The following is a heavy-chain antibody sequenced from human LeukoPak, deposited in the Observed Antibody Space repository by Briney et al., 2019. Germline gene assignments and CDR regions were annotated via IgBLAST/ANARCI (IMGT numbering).Heavy chain of an antibody. CDR3: ARDSGGDIVVVPAAVRLTNWFDP. D-gene: IGHD2-2*01. V-gene: IGHV1-8*01. Sequence: ASVKVSCKASGYTFTSYDINWVRQATGQGLEWMGWMNPNSGNTGYAQKFQGRVTMTRNTSISTAYMELSRLRSDDTAVYYCARDSGGDIVVVPAAVRLTNWFDPWGQGTLVTVSS. CDR1: GYTFTSYD. CDR2: MNPNSGNT. J-gene: IGHJ5*02.